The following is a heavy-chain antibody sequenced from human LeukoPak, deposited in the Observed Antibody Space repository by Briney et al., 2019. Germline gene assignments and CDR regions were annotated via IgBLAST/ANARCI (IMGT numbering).Heavy chain of an antibody. D-gene: IGHD3-10*01. CDR1: GFTFSSYG. CDR3: ARVGYGSGSSPVDY. Sequence: GGSLRLSCAASGFTFSSYGMHWVRQAPGKGLEWVAVISYDGSNKYYADSVKGRFTISRDNSKNTLYLQMNSLRAEDTAVYYCARVGYGSGSSPVDYWGQGTLVTVSS. J-gene: IGHJ4*02. V-gene: IGHV3-30*03. CDR2: ISYDGSNK.